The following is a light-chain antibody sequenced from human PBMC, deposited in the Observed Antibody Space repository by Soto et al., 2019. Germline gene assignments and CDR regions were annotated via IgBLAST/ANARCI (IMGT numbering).Light chain of an antibody. V-gene: IGKV3-15*01. J-gene: IGKJ5*01. CDR1: QSVSSN. Sequence: EIVMTQSPATLSVSPGERATLSCRASQSVSSNLAWYQQKPGQAPRLLFYGASTRATGVPARFSGSRSGTEFTLTISSLQSEDFAVYYCQQYNNWPPITFGQGTRLEIK. CDR2: GAS. CDR3: QQYNNWPPIT.